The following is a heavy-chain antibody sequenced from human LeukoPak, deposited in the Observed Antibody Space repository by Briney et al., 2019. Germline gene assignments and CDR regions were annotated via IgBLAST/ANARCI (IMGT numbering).Heavy chain of an antibody. CDR3: ARFPGDSYSSGESY. CDR2: IIPILGIA. V-gene: IGHV1-69*04. CDR1: GGTFSSYA. J-gene: IGHJ4*02. D-gene: IGHD6-19*01. Sequence: ASVKVSCKASGGTFSSYAISWVRQAPGQGLEWMGRIIPILGIANYAQKFQGRVTITADKSTSTAYMELSSPRSEDTAVYYCARFPGDSYSSGESYWGQGTLVTVSS.